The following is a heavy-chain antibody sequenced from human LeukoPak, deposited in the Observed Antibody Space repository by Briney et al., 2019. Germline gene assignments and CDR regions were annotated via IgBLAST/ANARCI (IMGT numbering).Heavy chain of an antibody. J-gene: IGHJ4*02. CDR3: AKPPGLWFGELPLDY. Sequence: GRSLRLSCAASGFTFNSYGMHWVRQAPGKGLEWVAVILYDGSNEYYADSVKGRFTISRDNSKNTLYLQMNSLRVEDTAVYYCAKPPGLWFGELPLDYWGQGTLVTVSS. D-gene: IGHD3-10*01. CDR1: GFTFNSYG. CDR2: ILYDGSNE. V-gene: IGHV3-30*18.